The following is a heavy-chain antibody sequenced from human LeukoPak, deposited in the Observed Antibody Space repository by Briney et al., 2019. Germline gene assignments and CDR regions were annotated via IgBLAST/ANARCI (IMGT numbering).Heavy chain of an antibody. D-gene: IGHD3-22*01. J-gene: IGHJ4*02. Sequence: GAPVKVSCKASGYTFTGYYMHWVRQAPGQGLEWMGRINPNSGGTNYAQKFQGRVTMTRDTSISTAYMELSRLRSDDTAVYYCARDFGYYDSSGYWGQGTLVTVSS. CDR1: GYTFTGYY. CDR2: INPNSGGT. V-gene: IGHV1-2*06. CDR3: ARDFGYYDSSGY.